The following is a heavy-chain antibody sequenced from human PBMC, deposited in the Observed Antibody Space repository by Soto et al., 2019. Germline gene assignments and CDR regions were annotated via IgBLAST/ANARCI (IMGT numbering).Heavy chain of an antibody. D-gene: IGHD3-3*01. J-gene: IGHJ6*03. Sequence: GGSLRLSCAASGFTFGSYAMSWVRQAPGKGLEWASAISGSGGSTYYADSAKGRFTISRDNSKNTLYLQMNSLRAEDTAVYYCAKRASGITIFLGYMDVWGKGTTVTVSS. V-gene: IGHV3-23*01. CDR1: GFTFGSYA. CDR3: AKRASGITIFLGYMDV. CDR2: ISGSGGST.